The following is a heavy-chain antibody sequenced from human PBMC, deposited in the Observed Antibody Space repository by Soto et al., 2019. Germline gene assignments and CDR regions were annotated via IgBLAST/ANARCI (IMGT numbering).Heavy chain of an antibody. J-gene: IGHJ4*02. D-gene: IGHD3-22*01. V-gene: IGHV4-30-4*01. CDR3: ARGPLTANYYDSSF. Sequence: PSETLSLTCTVSGGSISSGYYYWSWIRQPPGKGLEWIGYIYYIGSTYYNPSLKSRVTISVDTSKNQFSMKLSSVTAADTAVYYCARGPLTANYYDSSFWGQGTLVTVSS. CDR1: GGSISSGYYY. CDR2: IYYIGST.